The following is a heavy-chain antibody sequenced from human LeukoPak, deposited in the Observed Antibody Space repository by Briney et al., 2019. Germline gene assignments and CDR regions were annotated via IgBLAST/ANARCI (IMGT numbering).Heavy chain of an antibody. CDR2: ISYDGSNK. CDR3: ARDRMVRGVIILNYYGMDV. D-gene: IGHD3-10*01. J-gene: IGHJ6*02. CDR1: GFTFSSYA. V-gene: IGHV3-30-3*01. Sequence: GGSLRLSCAASGFTFSSYAMHWVRQAPGKGLEWVAVISYDGSNKYYADSVKGRFTISRDNAKNSLYLQMNSLRAEDTAVYYCARDRMVRGVIILNYYGMDVWGQGTTVTVSS.